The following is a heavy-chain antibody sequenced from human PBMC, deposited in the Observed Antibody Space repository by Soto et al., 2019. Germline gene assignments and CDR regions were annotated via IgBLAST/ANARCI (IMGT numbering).Heavy chain of an antibody. J-gene: IGHJ4*02. CDR3: ARELATTYFDC. CDR2: ISSSSSYT. V-gene: IGHV3-11*06. D-gene: IGHD5-12*01. CDR1: GFTFSDYY. Sequence: WGSRRLSCAASGFTFSDYYMSWIRQAPGKGLEWVSYISSSSSYTNYADSVKGRFTISRDNAKNSLYLQMNSLRAEDTAVYYCARELATTYFDCWGKGNLVTVSA.